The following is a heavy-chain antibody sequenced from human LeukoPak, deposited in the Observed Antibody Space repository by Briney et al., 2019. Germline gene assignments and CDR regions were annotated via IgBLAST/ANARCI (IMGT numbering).Heavy chain of an antibody. Sequence: GGSLRLSCAASGFTFSSYWMSWVRQAPGKGLEWVANIKQDGSEKYYVDSVKGRFTISRDNAKNSLYLQMNSLRAEDTAVYYCARVRQQLVRLLGRDTTYYYYYYMDVWGKGTTVTVSS. D-gene: IGHD6-13*01. J-gene: IGHJ6*03. CDR3: ARVRQQLVRLLGRDTTYYYYYYMDV. CDR2: IKQDGSEK. V-gene: IGHV3-7*01. CDR1: GFTFSSYW.